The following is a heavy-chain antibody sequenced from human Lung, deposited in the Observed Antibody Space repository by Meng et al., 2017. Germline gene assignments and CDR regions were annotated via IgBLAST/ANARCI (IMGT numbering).Heavy chain of an antibody. Sequence: QVQLQQWGEGLFKPSETLSTDCVVSGGSFSDYYWSWIRQPPGKGLEWIGEINHSGSTNYNPSLESRATISVDTSQNNLSLKLSSVTAADSAVYYCARGPTTMAHDFDYWGQGTLVTVSS. CDR1: GGSFSDYY. V-gene: IGHV4-34*01. J-gene: IGHJ4*02. D-gene: IGHD4-11*01. CDR2: INHSGST. CDR3: ARGPTTMAHDFDY.